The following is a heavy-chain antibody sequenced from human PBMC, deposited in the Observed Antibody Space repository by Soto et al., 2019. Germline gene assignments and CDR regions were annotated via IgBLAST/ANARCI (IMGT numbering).Heavy chain of an antibody. CDR3: ARKGAYCSGGSCYSPWFDP. D-gene: IGHD2-15*01. CDR1: GGSISSGGYS. CDR2: IYHSGGT. J-gene: IGHJ5*02. Sequence: SETLSLTCAVSGGSISSGGYSWSWIRQPPGKGLEWIGYIYHSGGTYYNPSLKSRVTISVDRSKNQFSLKLSSVTAADTAVYYCARKGAYCSGGSCYSPWFDPWGQGTLVTVSS. V-gene: IGHV4-30-2*01.